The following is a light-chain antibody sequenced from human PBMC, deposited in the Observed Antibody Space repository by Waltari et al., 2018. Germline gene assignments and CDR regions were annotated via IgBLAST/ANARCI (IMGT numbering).Light chain of an antibody. V-gene: IGLV2-23*01. CDR3: CSYAGSSTWV. CDR1: SSDVGSYNH. J-gene: IGLJ3*02. CDR2: EGS. Sequence: QSALTQPASVSGSPGQSITIPCTGTSSDVGSYNHVFRYQQHPGKAPKLMIYEGSKRPSGVSNRFSGSKSGNTASLTISGLQAEDEADYYCCSYAGSSTWVFGGGTKLTVL.